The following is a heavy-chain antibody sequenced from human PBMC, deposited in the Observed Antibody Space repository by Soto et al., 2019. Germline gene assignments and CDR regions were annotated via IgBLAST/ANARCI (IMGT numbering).Heavy chain of an antibody. V-gene: IGHV3-30-3*01. D-gene: IGHD6-6*01. CDR3: AREARVAALNWFDP. CDR2: ILYDGSVQ. Sequence: GGSLRLSGAVSGFTFSNYAVNWVRQAPCKGLEWVAVILYDGSVQHYADSVKGRFTVSRDNSKNTVYLQMNSLTPEDTATYYFAREARVAALNWFDPWGQGILVTFCS. CDR1: GFTFSNYA. J-gene: IGHJ5*02.